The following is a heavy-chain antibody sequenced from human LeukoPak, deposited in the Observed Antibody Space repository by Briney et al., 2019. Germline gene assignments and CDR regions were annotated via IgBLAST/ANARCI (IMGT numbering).Heavy chain of an antibody. CDR3: AKDPDYYYDSSGYYFDY. CDR1: GFTFSRYS. CDR2: ISWNSGSI. V-gene: IGHV3-9*01. J-gene: IGHJ4*02. Sequence: GGSLRLPCAASGFTFSRYSMNWVRQVPGKGLEWVSGISWNSGSIGYADSVKGRFTISRDNAKNSLYLQMNSLTPEDTALYYCAKDPDYYYDSSGYYFDYWGQGTLVTVSS. D-gene: IGHD3-22*01.